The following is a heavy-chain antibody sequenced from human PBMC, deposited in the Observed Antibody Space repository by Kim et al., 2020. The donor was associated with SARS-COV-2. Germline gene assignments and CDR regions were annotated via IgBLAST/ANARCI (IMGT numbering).Heavy chain of an antibody. V-gene: IGHV6-1*01. J-gene: IGHJ3*02. CDR1: GDSVSSNSAS. D-gene: IGHD3-10*01. CDR3: ARDSRIIKGAFDI. CDR2: TYYRSKWYS. Sequence: SQTLSLTCAISGDSVSSNSASWTWIRQSPSRGLEWLGRTYYRSKWYSDYAVSVKSRITINPDTSKNQFSLQLNPVTPEDTAVYYCARDSRIIKGAFDIWGQGTMVTVSS.